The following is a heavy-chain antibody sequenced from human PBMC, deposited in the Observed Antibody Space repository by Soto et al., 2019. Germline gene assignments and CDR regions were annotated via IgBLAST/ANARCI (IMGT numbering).Heavy chain of an antibody. CDR2: MNPNSGNT. D-gene: IGHD6-6*01. J-gene: IGHJ3*02. CDR1: GYTFTSYD. V-gene: IGHV1-8*01. Sequence: ASVKVSCKASGYTFTSYDINWVRQATGQGLEWMGWMNPNSGNTGYARKFQGRVTMTRNTSISTAYMELSSLRSEDTAVYYCARGREGLVRPYYYYYYMDAFDIWGQGTMVTVSS. CDR3: ARGREGLVRPYYYYYYMDAFDI.